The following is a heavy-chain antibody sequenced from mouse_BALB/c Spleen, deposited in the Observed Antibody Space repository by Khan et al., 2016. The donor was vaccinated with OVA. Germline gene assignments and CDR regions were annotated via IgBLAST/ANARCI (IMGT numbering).Heavy chain of an antibody. J-gene: IGHJ4*01. D-gene: IGHD2-14*01. Sequence: QVQLKESGPGLVAPSQSLSITCTVSGFSLSRYNIHWVRQTPGKGLEWLGMIWGGGGTAYNSTLKSRLSICNDNSKSQVFLKMSSRQTDETAMYYCARADYRYGGYYAMDYWGQGTSVTVSS. CDR2: IWGGGGT. CDR3: ARADYRYGGYYAMDY. CDR1: GFSLSRYN. V-gene: IGHV2-6-4*01.